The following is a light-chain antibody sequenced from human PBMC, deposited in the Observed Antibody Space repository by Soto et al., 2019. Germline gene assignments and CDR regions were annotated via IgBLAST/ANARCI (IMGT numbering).Light chain of an antibody. Sequence: EIVLTQSPGTLSLSPGERATLSCRASQSVTSSFLAWYQQRPGQAPRLLIYGASSRATGIPDRFSGSGSGTDFTLTISRLEPEDSAVYYCQQYGSSPYTFGQGTKLEIK. CDR2: GAS. CDR1: QSVTSSF. V-gene: IGKV3-20*01. CDR3: QQYGSSPYT. J-gene: IGKJ2*01.